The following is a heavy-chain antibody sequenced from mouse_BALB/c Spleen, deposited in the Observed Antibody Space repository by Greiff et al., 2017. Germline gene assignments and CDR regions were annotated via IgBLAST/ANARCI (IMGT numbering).Heavy chain of an antibody. D-gene: IGHD2-4*01. CDR1: GFNIKDTY. CDR3: ARGDYDEAWFAY. CDR2: IDPANGNT. V-gene: IGHV14-3*02. J-gene: IGHJ3*01. Sequence: EVQLQQSGAEFVKPGASVKLSCTASGFNIKDTYMHWVKQRPEQGLEWIGRIDPANGNTKYDPKFQGKATITADTSSNTAYLQLSNLTSEDTAVYYCARGDYDEAWFAYWGQGTLVTVSA.